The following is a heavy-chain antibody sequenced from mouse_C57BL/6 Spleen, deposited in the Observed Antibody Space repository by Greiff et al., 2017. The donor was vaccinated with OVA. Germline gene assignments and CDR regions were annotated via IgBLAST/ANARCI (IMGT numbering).Heavy chain of an antibody. CDR2: LYPGDGDT. D-gene: IGHD2-1*01. Sequence: QVQLQQSGAELVKPGASVKISCKASGYAFSSYWMNWVKQRPGKGLEWIGQLYPGDGDTNYNGKFKGKATLTADKSSSPAYMQLSSLTSEDSAVYFGARPDGNYEDYYAMDYWGQGTSVTVSS. CDR1: GYAFSSYW. V-gene: IGHV1-80*01. CDR3: ARPDGNYEDYYAMDY. J-gene: IGHJ4*01.